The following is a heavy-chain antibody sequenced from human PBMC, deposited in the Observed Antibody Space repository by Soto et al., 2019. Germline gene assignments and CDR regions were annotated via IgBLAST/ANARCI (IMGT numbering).Heavy chain of an antibody. J-gene: IGHJ4*02. CDR1: GYTFTSYG. CDR2: ISAHNGNT. V-gene: IGHV1-18*01. D-gene: IGHD2-2*01. Sequence: ASVKVSCKASGYTFTSYGISWVRQAPGQGLEWMGWISAHNGNTNYAQRLQGRVTMTTDTSTSTAYMELTGLRSDDTAVYYCSRDTNIVVVPAAFDYWSQGTLVTVSS. CDR3: SRDTNIVVVPAAFDY.